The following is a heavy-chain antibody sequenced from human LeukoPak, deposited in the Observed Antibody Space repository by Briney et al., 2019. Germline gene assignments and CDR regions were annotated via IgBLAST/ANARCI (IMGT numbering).Heavy chain of an antibody. CDR2: IIPNSGGT. V-gene: IGHV1-2*02. CDR1: GGTFSSYA. D-gene: IGHD5-12*01. CDR3: ARSSGYVGFVDY. J-gene: IGHJ4*02. Sequence: ASVKVSCKASGGTFSSYAISWVRQAPGQGLEWMGGIIPNSGGTNYAQKFQGRVTMTRDTSISTAYMELSRLRSDDTAVYYCARSSGYVGFVDYWGQGTLVTVSS.